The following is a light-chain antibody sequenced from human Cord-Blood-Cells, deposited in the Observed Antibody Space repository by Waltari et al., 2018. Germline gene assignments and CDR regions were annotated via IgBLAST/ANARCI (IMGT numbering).Light chain of an antibody. V-gene: IGKV1-9*01. CDR2: AAS. Sequence: QLTQYPPFLSAPVGDRVTMTCRASQGISRYLDWYQQKPGKAPKLLIDAASTLQSGVPSRFSGSGSGTEFTLTISSLQPEDFATYYCQQLNSYRLTFGGGTKVEIK. CDR1: QGISRY. J-gene: IGKJ4*01. CDR3: QQLNSYRLT.